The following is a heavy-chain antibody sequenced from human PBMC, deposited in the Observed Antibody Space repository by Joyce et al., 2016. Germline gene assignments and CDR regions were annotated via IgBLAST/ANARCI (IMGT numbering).Heavy chain of an antibody. V-gene: IGHV1-69-2*01. D-gene: IGHD2-21*01. CDR3: VREGVVDAFDV. J-gene: IGHJ3*01. CDR1: GYTFNDYY. CDR2: VDPENGKT. Sequence: EVQLVQSGAEVKKPGTTVKISCKVSGYTFNDYYIHWVRQAPGKGLEGVGLVDPENGKTTYADKFQDRVTLTAYTSTDTSYMELRWLRSEHTAIYYCVREGVVDAFDVWGQGTMVTVSS.